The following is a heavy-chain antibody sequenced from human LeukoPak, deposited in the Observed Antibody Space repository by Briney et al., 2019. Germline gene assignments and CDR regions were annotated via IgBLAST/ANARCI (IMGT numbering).Heavy chain of an antibody. J-gene: IGHJ5*02. CDR3: GEDLACDKYFDP. CDR2: IYCSGNS. V-gene: IGHV4-31*01. Sequence: SQTLSLTCNVSGCSISNYGFYWIRNRPHPGKGLEWLRYIYCSGNSYYNPSLERLITLTDNTYKSQFSQRLNAVTAEDTVVYYGGEDLACDKYFDPWGQGTLVTVSS. CDR1: GCSISNYGFY. D-gene: IGHD2-15*01.